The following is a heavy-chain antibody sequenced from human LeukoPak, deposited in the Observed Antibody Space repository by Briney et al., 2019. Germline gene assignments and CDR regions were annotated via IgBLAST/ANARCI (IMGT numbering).Heavy chain of an antibody. CDR3: ARDLPYRDGYKLFDY. CDR1: GYTFTGYY. D-gene: IGHD5-24*01. Sequence: ASVKVSCKASGYTFTGYYMHWVRQAPGQGLEWMGRINPNSGGTNYAQKFQGRVTMTRDTSISTAYMELSRLRSDDTAVYYCARDLPYRDGYKLFDYWGQGTLVTVSS. CDR2: INPNSGGT. J-gene: IGHJ4*02. V-gene: IGHV1-2*06.